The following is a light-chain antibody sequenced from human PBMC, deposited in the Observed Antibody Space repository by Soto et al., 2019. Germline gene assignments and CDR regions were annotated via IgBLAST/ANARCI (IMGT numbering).Light chain of an antibody. CDR2: GAS. V-gene: IGKV3-20*01. J-gene: IGKJ1*01. CDR1: QSVSSSY. CDR3: QQYGSSQA. Sequence: EIVLTQSPGTLSLSPGERATLSCRASQSVSSSYLAWYQQKPGQAPRLLIYGASSRATGIPDRFSGSGSGTDFTLTITRLEPEEFAVDYCQQYGSSQAFGQGTKVEIK.